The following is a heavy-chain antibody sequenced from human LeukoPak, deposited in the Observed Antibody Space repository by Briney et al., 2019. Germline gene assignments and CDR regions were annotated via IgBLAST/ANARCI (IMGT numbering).Heavy chain of an antibody. J-gene: IGHJ4*02. CDR1: GYSFTSYW. V-gene: IGHV5-51*01. Sequence: GESLKISCKGSGYSFTSYWIGWVRQMPGKGLEWMRIIYPGDSDTRYSPSFQGQVTISADKSISTAYLQWSSLKASDTAMYYCASLARGIAVAGTLDYWGQGTLVTVSS. CDR2: IYPGDSDT. CDR3: ASLARGIAVAGTLDY. D-gene: IGHD6-19*01.